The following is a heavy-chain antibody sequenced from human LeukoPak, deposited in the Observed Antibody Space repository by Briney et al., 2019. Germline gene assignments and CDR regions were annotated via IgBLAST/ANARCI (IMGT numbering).Heavy chain of an antibody. CDR1: GFTFSGYW. CDR2: ILSSTTI. J-gene: IGHJ4*02. Sequence: PGGSLRLSCAASGFTFSGYWMHWVRQAPGKGLEWVSYILSSTTIYYADSVKGRFTISRDNAENSVYLQMNSLRAEDTGVYYCVRDGQFDYWGQGTLVTVSS. V-gene: IGHV3-69-1*02. CDR3: VRDGQFDY.